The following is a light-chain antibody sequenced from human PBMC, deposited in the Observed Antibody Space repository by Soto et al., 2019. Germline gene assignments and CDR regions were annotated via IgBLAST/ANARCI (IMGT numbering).Light chain of an antibody. CDR3: SSYAASTTYV. V-gene: IGLV2-8*01. CDR1: SSDVGGYNY. Sequence: QSVLTQPPSASGSPGQSVTISCTGTSSDVGGYNYVSWYQQHPGKAPKLMIYEVSKRPSGVPDRFSGSKSGNTASLTVSGLQAEDEADYYCSSYAASTTYVFGPGPHVTV. CDR2: EVS. J-gene: IGLJ1*01.